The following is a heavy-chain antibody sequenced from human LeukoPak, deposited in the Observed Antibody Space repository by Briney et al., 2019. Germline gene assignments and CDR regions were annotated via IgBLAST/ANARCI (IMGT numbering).Heavy chain of an antibody. J-gene: IGHJ4*02. CDR2: ISGSGGST. CDR3: AEDGYYDYVWGSYPAYYFDY. D-gene: IGHD3-16*02. V-gene: IGHV3-23*01. CDR1: GFTFSSYA. Sequence: GGSLRLSCAASGFTFSSYAMSWVRQAPGKGLEWVSAISGSGGSTYYADSVKGRFTISRDNSKNTLYLQMNSLRAEDTAVYYCAEDGYYDYVWGSYPAYYFDYWGQGTLVTVSS.